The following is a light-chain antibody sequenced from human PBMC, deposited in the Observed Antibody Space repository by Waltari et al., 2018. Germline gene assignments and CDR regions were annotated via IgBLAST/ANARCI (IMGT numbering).Light chain of an antibody. CDR3: QQDHSTPYT. CDR2: YAN. J-gene: IGKJ3*01. V-gene: IGKV1-NL1*01. CDR1: QSINNY. Sequence: DFHLTLSLSPLSVSIGNRLTHTCRASQSINNYLTWYQQKPGKAPESLIYYANSLATGVPSRFSGSRSGTEYTLTISSLQAEDVATYYCQQDHSTPYTFGPGTKVDIK.